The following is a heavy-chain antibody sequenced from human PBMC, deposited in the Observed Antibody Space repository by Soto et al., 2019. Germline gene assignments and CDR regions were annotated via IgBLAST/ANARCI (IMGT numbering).Heavy chain of an antibody. D-gene: IGHD3-16*02. CDR3: ATALGELSPESYDY. CDR1: GFTFSSYA. J-gene: IGHJ4*02. CDR2: ISYDGSDK. Sequence: QVQLVESGGGVVQPGRSLRLSCAASGFTFSSYAMHWVRQAPGKGLEWVAVISYDGSDKYYADSVKGRFTISRDNSKNTLNLQMNSLRADETAVYSWATALGELSPESYDYWGQGTLITVCS. V-gene: IGHV3-30*03.